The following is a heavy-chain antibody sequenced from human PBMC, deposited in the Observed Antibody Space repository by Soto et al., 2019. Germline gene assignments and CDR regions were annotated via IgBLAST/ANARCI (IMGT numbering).Heavy chain of an antibody. J-gene: IGHJ6*01. CDR1: GFTFSSYG. CDR2: ISYDGSNK. V-gene: IGHV3-30*18. Sequence: QVQLVESGGGVVQPGRSLRLSCAASGFTFSSYGMHWVRQAPGKGLEWVAVISYDGSNKYYADSVKGRFTISRDNSKNTLYLQMNSLRAEDTAVYYCAKMNSEIYYYYGMDVW. D-gene: IGHD1-7*01. CDR3: AKMNSEIYYYYGMDV.